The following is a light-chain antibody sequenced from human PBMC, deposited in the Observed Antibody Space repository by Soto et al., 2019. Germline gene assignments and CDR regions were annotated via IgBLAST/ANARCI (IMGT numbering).Light chain of an antibody. CDR3: QQYNGHLFT. CDR1: QSVSNR. CDR2: DAS. V-gene: IGKV1-5*01. J-gene: IGKJ2*01. Sequence: DIQMTQSPSTLSASVGDRITITCRASQSVSNRLAWYRQQPGKALKLLIYDASSLEIGVPSRFSGRGSGTEFTLTISSLQPDDFATYYCQQYNGHLFTFGQGTKLEIK.